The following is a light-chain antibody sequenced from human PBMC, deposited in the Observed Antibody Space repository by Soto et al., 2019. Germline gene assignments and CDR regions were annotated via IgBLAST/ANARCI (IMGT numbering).Light chain of an antibody. V-gene: IGLV2-11*01. Sequence: QSPLTQPRSVSGSPGQSVTISCTGTSSDVGGYKYVSWYQQHPGKVPNLIIYDVSERPSGVPDRFSGSKSGNTASLSISGLQAEDEADYYCCSYAGSYTVLFGGGTKLTVL. CDR2: DVS. J-gene: IGLJ2*01. CDR1: SSDVGGYKY. CDR3: CSYAGSYTVL.